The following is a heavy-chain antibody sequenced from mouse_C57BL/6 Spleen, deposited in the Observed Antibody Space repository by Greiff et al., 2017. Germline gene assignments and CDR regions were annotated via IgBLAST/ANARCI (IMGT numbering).Heavy chain of an antibody. CDR2: ISYDGSN. D-gene: IGHD2-2*01. Sequence: VQLRQSGPGLVKPSQSLSLTCSVTGYSITSGYYWNWLRQFPGNKLEWMGYISYDGSNNYNPSLKNRISITRDTSKNQFFLKLNSVTTEDTATYYCTRGGYDGYYFDYWGQGTTLTVSS. CDR3: TRGGYDGYYFDY. J-gene: IGHJ2*01. V-gene: IGHV3-6*01. CDR1: GYSITSGYY.